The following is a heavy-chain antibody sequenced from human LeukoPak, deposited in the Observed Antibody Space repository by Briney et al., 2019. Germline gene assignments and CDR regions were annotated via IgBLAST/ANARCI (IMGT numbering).Heavy chain of an antibody. CDR2: INPNSGAT. J-gene: IGHJ6*03. V-gene: IGHV1-2*02. D-gene: IGHD6-19*01. CDR3: ARPESSGWSYYYMDV. CDR1: GYTFTGYY. Sequence: ASVKVSCKASGYTFTGYYMHWVRQAPGQGLEWMGWINPNSGATNYAQKFQGRVTMTRDTSISTAYMELSRLTSDDTAVYYCARPESSGWSYYYMDVWGKGTTVTVSS.